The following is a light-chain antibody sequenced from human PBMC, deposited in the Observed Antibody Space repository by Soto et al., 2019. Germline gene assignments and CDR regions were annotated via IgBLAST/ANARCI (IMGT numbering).Light chain of an antibody. Sequence: EIVLTQSPGTLSLSPGERATLSFMASQSVSSDLAWYQQKPGQAPRLLIYGAPTRAAGIPDRFSGSGSGTDFTLTITRLEPEDSAVYFCQQYTGPPTTFGQGTRLEI. J-gene: IGKJ5*01. CDR3: QQYTGPPTT. CDR2: GAP. CDR1: QSVSSD. V-gene: IGKV3-20*01.